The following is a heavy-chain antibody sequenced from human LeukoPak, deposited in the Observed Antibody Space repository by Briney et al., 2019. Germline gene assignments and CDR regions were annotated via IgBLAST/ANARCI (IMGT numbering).Heavy chain of an antibody. Sequence: PGPSLRLSCAASGXTFSSHGMHWVRQAPGMGLEWVALILYDGSNEYYADSVQGRFTISRDSSRNTLYLQMNSLRAEDTAVYYCAKDGTGGYYYLDYRGQGTLVTVSP. V-gene: IGHV3-30*18. D-gene: IGHD3-22*01. CDR1: GXTFSSHG. J-gene: IGHJ4*02. CDR2: ILYDGSNE. CDR3: AKDGTGGYYYLDY.